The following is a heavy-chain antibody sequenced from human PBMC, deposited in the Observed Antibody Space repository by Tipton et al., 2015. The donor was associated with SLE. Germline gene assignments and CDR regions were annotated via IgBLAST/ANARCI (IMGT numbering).Heavy chain of an antibody. D-gene: IGHD4-11*01. J-gene: IGHJ2*01. CDR3: VRDPPQDYIQRKDWYFDL. V-gene: IGHV4-59*02. CDR1: DGSVSSHY. Sequence: LRLSCTVSDGSVSSHYWSWIRQPPGKRLDWIGFISYSGSADYSPSLKSRVTISVDTSKNQFSLKMTSVTATDTAIYYCVRDPPQDYIQRKDWYFDLWGRGTLVTVSS. CDR2: ISYSGSA.